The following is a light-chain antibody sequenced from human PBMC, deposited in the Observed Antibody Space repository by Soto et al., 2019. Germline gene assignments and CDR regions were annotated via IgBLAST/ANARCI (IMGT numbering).Light chain of an antibody. V-gene: IGLV2-14*03. Sequence: SVPTQPGSVSGSPGQSITIPCTGTSSDVGGYNYVSWYQQHPGKAPNLMIYDVSNRPSGVSNRFSGSKSGNTASLTISGLQAEDEADYYCSSYTTSSTYVFGTGTKVTVL. CDR2: DVS. CDR1: SSDVGGYNY. CDR3: SSYTTSSTYV. J-gene: IGLJ1*01.